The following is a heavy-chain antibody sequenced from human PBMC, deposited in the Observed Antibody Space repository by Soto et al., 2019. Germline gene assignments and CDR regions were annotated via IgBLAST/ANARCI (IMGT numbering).Heavy chain of an antibody. D-gene: IGHD3-9*01. CDR3: ARDRSDTLGYY. CDR2: FIPIFGTA. Sequence: QVQLVQSGAEVKKPGSSVKVSCKASGGTFSSYAISWVRQAPGQGLEWMGGFIPIFGTANYAQKFQDRVTIPADEYTRPAYLELGSLRSDHTAVCDCARDRSDTLGYYWGQGTLVTVSS. CDR1: GGTFSSYA. J-gene: IGHJ4*02. V-gene: IGHV1-69*01.